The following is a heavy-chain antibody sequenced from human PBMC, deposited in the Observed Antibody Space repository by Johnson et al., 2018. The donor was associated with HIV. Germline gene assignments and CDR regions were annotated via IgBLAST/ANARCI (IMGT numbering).Heavy chain of an antibody. CDR3: ARGDYDILTGYAFDI. CDR1: GFTFSHYW. J-gene: IGHJ3*02. D-gene: IGHD3-9*01. V-gene: IGHV3-74*02. CDR2: INADGSRT. Sequence: VQLVESGGGLIQPGGSLRLSCVVSGFTFSHYWMEWVRQAPGEGLVWVSRINADGSRTTYADSVQGRFTISRDNSKNTLYLQMNSLRAEDTAVYYCARGDYDILTGYAFDIWGQGTMVTVSS.